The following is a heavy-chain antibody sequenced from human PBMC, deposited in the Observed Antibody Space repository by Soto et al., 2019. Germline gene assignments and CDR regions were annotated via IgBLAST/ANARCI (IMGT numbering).Heavy chain of an antibody. V-gene: IGHV1-2*02. J-gene: IGHJ6*02. CDR3: ARYRSGSGSLYYYYGMHV. CDR1: GYTFTGYY. CDR2: INPNSGGT. Sequence: ASVKVSCKASGYTFTGYYMHWVRQAPGQGLEWMGWINPNSGGTNYAQKFQGRVTMTRDTSISTAYMELSRLRSDDTAVYYCARYRSGSGSLYYYYGMHVWGPGTTVTVYS. D-gene: IGHD3-10*01.